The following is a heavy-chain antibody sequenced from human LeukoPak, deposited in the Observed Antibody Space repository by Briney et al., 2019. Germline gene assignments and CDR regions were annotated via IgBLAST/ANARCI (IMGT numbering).Heavy chain of an antibody. D-gene: IGHD2/OR15-2a*01. V-gene: IGHV1-69*13. J-gene: IGHJ4*02. CDR1: GGTFSSYA. Sequence: ASVKVSCKASGGTFSSYAISWVRQAPGQGLEWMGGIIPIFGTANYAQKFQGRVTITADESTSTAYMELSSLRSEDTAVYYCARDQGGNYYLIFDYWGQGTLVTVSS. CDR2: IIPIFGTA. CDR3: ARDQGGNYYLIFDY.